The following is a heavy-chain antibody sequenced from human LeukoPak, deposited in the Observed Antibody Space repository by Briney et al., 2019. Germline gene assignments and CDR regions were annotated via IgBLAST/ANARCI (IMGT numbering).Heavy chain of an antibody. V-gene: IGHV3-30*18. D-gene: IGHD2-2*01. CDR2: ISYDGSNK. Sequence: GGSLRLSCAASGFTFSSYGMHWVRQAPGKGLEWVAVISYDGSNKYYADSVKGRFTISRDNSKNTLYLQMNSLRDEDTAVYYCAKENCSSTSCYLDGYSSSWVYWGQGTLVTVSS. CDR3: AKENCSSTSCYLDGYSSSWVY. J-gene: IGHJ4*02. CDR1: GFTFSSYG.